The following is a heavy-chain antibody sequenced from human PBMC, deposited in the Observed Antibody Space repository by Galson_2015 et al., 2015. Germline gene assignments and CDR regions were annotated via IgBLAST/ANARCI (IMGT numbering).Heavy chain of an antibody. D-gene: IGHD2-15*01. CDR1: GGTFSSYA. CDR2: IIPIFGTA. Sequence: SVKVSCKAYGGTFSSYAISWVRQAPGQGLERMGGIIPIFGTANYAQKFQGRVTITADESTRTACMELSILRSDDSAVYYCARAPYCSGVSCDDAFDIWGQGTMVTVSS. V-gene: IGHV1-69*13. CDR3: ARAPYCSGVSCDDAFDI. J-gene: IGHJ3*02.